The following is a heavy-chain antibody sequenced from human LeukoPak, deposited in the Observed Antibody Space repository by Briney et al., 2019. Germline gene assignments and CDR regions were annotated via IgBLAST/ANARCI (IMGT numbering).Heavy chain of an antibody. J-gene: IGHJ2*01. CDR3: ARATPYPWYFDL. V-gene: IGHV4-39*07. Sequence: SETLSLTCTVSGGSISSSSYYWGWIRQPPGKGLEWIGSIYYSGSTYYNPSLKSRVTISVDTSKNQFSLKLSSVTAADTAVYYCARATPYPWYFDLWGRGTLVTVSS. CDR2: IYYSGST. D-gene: IGHD2-15*01. CDR1: GGSISSSSYY.